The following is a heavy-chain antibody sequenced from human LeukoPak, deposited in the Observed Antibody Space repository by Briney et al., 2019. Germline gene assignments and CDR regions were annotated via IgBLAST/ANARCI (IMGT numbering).Heavy chain of an antibody. Sequence: PGGSLRLSCAASGFTFSNYWMSWVRQAPGKGLEWVANINKDGGEKYYVDSVKGRFTISRDNAKNSLYVQMNSLRAEDTAVYYCARGAVAVDYWGQGTLVTVSS. CDR2: INKDGGEK. CDR1: GFTFSNYW. J-gene: IGHJ4*02. V-gene: IGHV3-7*01. CDR3: ARGAVAVDY. D-gene: IGHD6-19*01.